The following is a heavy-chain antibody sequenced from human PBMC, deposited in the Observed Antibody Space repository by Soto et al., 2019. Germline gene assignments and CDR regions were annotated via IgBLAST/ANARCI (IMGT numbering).Heavy chain of an antibody. J-gene: IGHJ3*01. CDR1: GYTFTRYG. D-gene: IGHD2-15*01. CDR3: ARDNCSSGTCYFNAFDF. Sequence: QVQLVQSEAEVKKPGASVRVSCKASGYTFTRYGIHWVRQAPGQRLEWMGWINAGSGDTKYSQKFQGRVTMTRETSATTAYMELSSLRSEDTAVYFCARDNCSSGTCYFNAFDFRGQGTMVTVSS. V-gene: IGHV1-3*01. CDR2: INAGSGDT.